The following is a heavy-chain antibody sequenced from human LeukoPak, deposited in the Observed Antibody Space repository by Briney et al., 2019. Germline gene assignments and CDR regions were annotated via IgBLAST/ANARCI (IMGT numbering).Heavy chain of an antibody. Sequence: GGSLRLSCAASGFTVSSNYMSWVRQAPGKGLDWVSSISAGGGNTYYADSVEGRFSISRDNSKNTLYVQMNSLRAEDTAVYYCAKDLSVSSSTRFDYWGQGTLVTVSS. D-gene: IGHD6-6*01. CDR2: ISAGGGNT. J-gene: IGHJ4*02. CDR3: AKDLSVSSSTRFDY. V-gene: IGHV3-23*01. CDR1: GFTVSSNY.